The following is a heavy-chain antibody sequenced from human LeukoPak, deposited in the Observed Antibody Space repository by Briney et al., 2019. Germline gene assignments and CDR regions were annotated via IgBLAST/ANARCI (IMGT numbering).Heavy chain of an antibody. CDR2: VYAGGST. D-gene: IGHD4-17*01. V-gene: IGHV3-53*01. J-gene: IGHJ6*02. CDR1: GFTVSNNY. CDR3: ARGTVTSSPPYYYGMDV. Sequence: GGSLRPSCAASGFTVSNNYMSWVRQSPGKGLEWVSTVYAGGSTYYADSVEGRFTISRDTSKNTLYLQVNSLRGEDTAVYFCARGTVTSSPPYYYGMDVWGQGTTVTVSS.